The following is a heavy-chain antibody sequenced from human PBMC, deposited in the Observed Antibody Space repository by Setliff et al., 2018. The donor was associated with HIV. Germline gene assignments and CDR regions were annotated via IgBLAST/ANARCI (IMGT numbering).Heavy chain of an antibody. CDR3: ARDRVRITIFGANDAFDV. D-gene: IGHD3-3*01. J-gene: IGHJ3*01. Sequence: AASVKVSCKASGGTFNRYSITWIRQAPGQGLEWMGGIVPIFGTVNYAQKLQGRVAMTRDTSTSTVYMELSSLRSEDTAVYYCARDRVRITIFGANDAFDVWGHGTMVTVSS. V-gene: IGHV1-69*05. CDR1: GGTFNRYS. CDR2: IVPIFGTV.